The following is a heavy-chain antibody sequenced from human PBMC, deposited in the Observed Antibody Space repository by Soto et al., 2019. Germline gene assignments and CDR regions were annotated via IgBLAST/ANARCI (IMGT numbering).Heavy chain of an antibody. CDR3: ARLSKERTGSGSYYSENYYYYYYMDV. J-gene: IGHJ6*03. V-gene: IGHV4-61*01. Sequence: SETLSLTCTVSGGSVGSGSKYWSWIRQPPGKGLEWIEFIYYSGSTNYNPSLKSRVTISVDTSKNQFSLKLSSVTAADTAVYYCARLSKERTGSGSYYSENYYYYYYMDVWGKGTTVTVSS. D-gene: IGHD3-10*01. CDR2: IYYSGST. CDR1: GGSVGSGSKY.